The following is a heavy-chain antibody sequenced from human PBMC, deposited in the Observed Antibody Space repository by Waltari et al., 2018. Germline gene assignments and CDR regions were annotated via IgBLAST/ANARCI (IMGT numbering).Heavy chain of an antibody. CDR2: MRDSGVIT. CDR3: ARHLYSIDYLELAK. D-gene: IGHD3-22*01. Sequence: EEHLLESGGGLAQPGGSLRLSCAASGFTFISYARSWVRQAPGKGVEWVSGMRDSGVITKYADSVKGRFSVSRDNSKNTVFLHLNSLRAEDTAIYYCARHLYSIDYLELAKWGQGTLVTVSS. V-gene: IGHV3-23*01. CDR1: GFTFISYA. J-gene: IGHJ4*02.